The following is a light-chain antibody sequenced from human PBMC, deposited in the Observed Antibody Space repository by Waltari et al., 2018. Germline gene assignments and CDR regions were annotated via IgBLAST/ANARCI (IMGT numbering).Light chain of an antibody. CDR2: EVT. J-gene: IGLJ3*02. V-gene: IGLV2-18*02. CDR3: SSSTSSITWV. Sequence: QSALTQPPSVSGSPGQSVTISCTGTSRDVGTYNHVPWYQQSPGTAPKLIIYEVTNRPSGVPDRFSGSKSGNTASLTISGLQAEDESDYYCSSSTSSITWVFGGGTKLTVL. CDR1: SRDVGTYNH.